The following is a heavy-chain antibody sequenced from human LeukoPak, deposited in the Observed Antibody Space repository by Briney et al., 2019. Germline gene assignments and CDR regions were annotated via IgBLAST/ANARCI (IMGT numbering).Heavy chain of an antibody. J-gene: IGHJ4*02. V-gene: IGHV3-15*01. Sequence: GGSLRLSCAGSGFIFGHYAMSWFRQAPGKGLEWVGRIRAGGTTDYPAPVKGRFTISRDDLNGMVFLQMNSLKTEDTAIYYCAADLPGYGVGEFDYWGRGTLVTVSS. CDR1: GFIFGHYA. CDR3: AADLPGYGVGEFDY. CDR2: IRAGGTT. D-gene: IGHD3-10*01.